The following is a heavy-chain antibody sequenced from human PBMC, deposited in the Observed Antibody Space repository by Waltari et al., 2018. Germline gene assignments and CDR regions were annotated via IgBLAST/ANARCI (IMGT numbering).Heavy chain of an antibody. J-gene: IGHJ4*02. D-gene: IGHD6-6*01. CDR2: ISGSADIT. V-gene: IGHV3-23*01. CDR1: GFTFSSYA. Sequence: EVQLLESGGGLVQPGGSLRLSCAASGFTFSSYAMSWVRQAPGKGLEWVSVISGSADITYYADSVKGRFTISRDNSKNTLYLQMNSLRAEDTAVYYCAKRKGSSGGFFDYWGQGTLVTVSS. CDR3: AKRKGSSGGFFDY.